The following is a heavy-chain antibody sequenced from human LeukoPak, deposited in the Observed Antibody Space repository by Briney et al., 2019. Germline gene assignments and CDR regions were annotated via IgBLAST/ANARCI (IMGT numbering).Heavy chain of an antibody. CDR3: ARVPKRGSFWDY. J-gene: IGHJ4*02. D-gene: IGHD1-26*01. CDR1: GFTLSSYW. Sequence: AGGSLRLSCAASGFTLSSYWMSWVRQAPGKGLEWVANIRQDGSEKYYVDSVKGRFTISRDSAKNSLYLQMNSLRAEDTAVYYCARVPKRGSFWDYWGQGTLVTVSS. V-gene: IGHV3-7*01. CDR2: IRQDGSEK.